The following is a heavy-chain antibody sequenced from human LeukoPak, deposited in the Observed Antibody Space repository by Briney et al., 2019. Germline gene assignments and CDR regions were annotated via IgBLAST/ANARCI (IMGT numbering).Heavy chain of an antibody. Sequence: GGSLRLSCAASGFTFSSYWMSWVRQAPGKGLEWVANIKQDGSEKYYVDSVKGRFTISRDNAKNSLYLQMNSLRAEDTAVYYCARVRYASGSRFDYWGQGTLVTVSS. D-gene: IGHD3-10*01. CDR3: ARVRYASGSRFDY. J-gene: IGHJ4*02. V-gene: IGHV3-7*03. CDR2: IKQDGSEK. CDR1: GFTFSSYW.